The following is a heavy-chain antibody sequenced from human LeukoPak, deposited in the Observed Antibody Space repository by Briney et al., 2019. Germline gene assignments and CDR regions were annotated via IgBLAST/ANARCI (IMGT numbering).Heavy chain of an antibody. J-gene: IGHJ4*02. Sequence: GRSLRLSCAASGFTFSSYAMHWVRQAPGKGLEGVAVISYDGSNKYYADSVKGRFTITRDNSKNTLYLQMNSLRAEDTAVYYCARVVKQQLVRNWGQGTLVTVSS. V-gene: IGHV3-30*07. CDR1: GFTFSSYA. CDR2: ISYDGSNK. D-gene: IGHD6-13*01. CDR3: ARVVKQQLVRN.